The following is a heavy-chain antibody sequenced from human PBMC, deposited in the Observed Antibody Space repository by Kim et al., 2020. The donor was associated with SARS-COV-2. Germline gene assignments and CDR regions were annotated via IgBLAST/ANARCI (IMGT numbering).Heavy chain of an antibody. CDR3: ARASVVWLRLYYFDY. CDR2: IWYDGSNK. CDR1: GFTFSSYG. D-gene: IGHD5-12*01. Sequence: GGSLRLSCAASGFTFSSYGMHWVRQAPGKGLEWVAVIWYDGSNKYYADSVKGRFTISRDNSKNTLYLQMNSLRAEDTAVYYCARASVVWLRLYYFDYWGQGTLVTVSS. J-gene: IGHJ4*02. V-gene: IGHV3-33*01.